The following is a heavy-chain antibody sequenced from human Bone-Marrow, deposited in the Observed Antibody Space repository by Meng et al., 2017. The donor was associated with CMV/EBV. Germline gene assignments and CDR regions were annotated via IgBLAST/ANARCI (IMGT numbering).Heavy chain of an antibody. CDR3: ARVDSSSWGFDY. D-gene: IGHD6-13*01. J-gene: IGHJ4*02. V-gene: IGHV4-59*01. Sequence: SETLSLTCTVSDGSISSYYWSWIRQPPGKGLEWIGYIYYSGSTNYNPSLKSRVTISVDTSKSQFSLNLSSVTAADTAVYYCARVDSSSWGFDYWGQGSLVTVSS. CDR1: DGSISSYY. CDR2: IYYSGST.